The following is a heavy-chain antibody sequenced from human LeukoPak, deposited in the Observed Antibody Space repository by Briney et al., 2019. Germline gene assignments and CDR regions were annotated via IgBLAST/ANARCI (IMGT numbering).Heavy chain of an antibody. CDR2: FYYSGHT. CDR1: GGSLSGFY. J-gene: IGHJ4*02. D-gene: IGHD6-19*01. CDR3: ARHRKSWPGWAAFDS. V-gene: IGHV4-59*08. Sequence: SETLSLTCAVSGGSLSGFYWSWIRQPPGKGLECIGYFYYSGHTTNNPPFKSRVTISGVTSKNQFSLKLTSVTATDTAVYYCARHRKSWPGWAAFDSWGQGTLVTVSS.